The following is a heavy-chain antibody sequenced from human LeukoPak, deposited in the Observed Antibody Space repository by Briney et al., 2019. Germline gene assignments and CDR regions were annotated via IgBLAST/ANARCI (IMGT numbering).Heavy chain of an antibody. D-gene: IGHD4-17*01. V-gene: IGHV4-34*01. Sequence: PSETLSLTCAVYGGSFSCYYWSWIRQPPGKGLEWIGEINHSGSTNYNPSLKSRVTISVDTSKNQFSLKLSSVTAADTAVYYCANPIPSYGDYSDYWGQGTPVTVSS. J-gene: IGHJ4*02. CDR1: GGSFSCYY. CDR3: ANPIPSYGDYSDY. CDR2: INHSGST.